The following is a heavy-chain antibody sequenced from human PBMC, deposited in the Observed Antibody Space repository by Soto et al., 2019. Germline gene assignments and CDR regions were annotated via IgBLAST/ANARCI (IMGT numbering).Heavy chain of an antibody. CDR1: GFTFSSYG. D-gene: IGHD3-22*01. J-gene: IGHJ4*02. Sequence: EVQLLESGGGLVQPGGSLRLSCAASGFTFSSYGMSWVRQAPGKGLEWVSAISGSGGSTYYADSVKGRFTISRDNSKNTLFLQMNSLRAEDTAVYYCAKDRTPYYYDSSGYSYFNYWGQGTLVTVSS. V-gene: IGHV3-23*01. CDR3: AKDRTPYYYDSSGYSYFNY. CDR2: ISGSGGST.